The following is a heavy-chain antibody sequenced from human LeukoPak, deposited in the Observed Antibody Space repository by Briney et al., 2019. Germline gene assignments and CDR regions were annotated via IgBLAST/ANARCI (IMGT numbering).Heavy chain of an antibody. CDR3: ASPLRGWYCSSTSCSPMDV. D-gene: IGHD2-2*01. J-gene: IGHJ6*04. CDR1: GGSISSSSYY. Sequence: SETLSLTCTVSGGSISSSSYYWGWIRQPPGKGREWIGSIYYSGSTYYNPSLKRRVTISVDTSKNQFSLKLSSVTAADTAVYYCASPLRGWYCSSTSCSPMDVWGKGTTVTVSS. CDR2: IYYSGST. V-gene: IGHV4-39*01.